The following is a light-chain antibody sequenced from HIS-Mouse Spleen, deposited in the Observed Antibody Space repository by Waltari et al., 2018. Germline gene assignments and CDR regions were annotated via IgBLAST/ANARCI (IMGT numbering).Light chain of an antibody. Sequence: QSALTQPPSASGSPGQSVTIPCTGTSSDGGGYNQVSWYQQHPGKAPKLMIYEVSKRPSGVPDRFSGSKSGNTASLTVSGLQAEDEADYYCSSYAGSNNLGVFGGGTKLTVL. CDR1: SSDGGGYNQ. J-gene: IGLJ2*01. CDR3: SSYAGSNNLGV. V-gene: IGLV2-8*01. CDR2: EVS.